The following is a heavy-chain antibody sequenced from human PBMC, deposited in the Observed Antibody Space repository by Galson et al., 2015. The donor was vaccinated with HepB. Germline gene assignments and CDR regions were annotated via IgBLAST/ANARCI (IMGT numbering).Heavy chain of an antibody. Sequence: SLRLSCAASGFAFSSYAMSWVRQAPGKGLEWVSAIGSDGSSTFYADSVKGRSTISRDNSGNTLYLQMNSLRAEDTAIYYCAKDLGVRGEYYYYGMDVWGQGTTVTGSS. CDR2: IGSDGSST. CDR3: AKDLGVRGEYYYYGMDV. CDR1: GFAFSSYA. J-gene: IGHJ6*02. D-gene: IGHD3-10*01. V-gene: IGHV3-23*01.